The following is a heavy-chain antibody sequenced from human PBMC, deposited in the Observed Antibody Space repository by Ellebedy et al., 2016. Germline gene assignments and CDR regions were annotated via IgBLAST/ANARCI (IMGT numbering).Heavy chain of an antibody. V-gene: IGHV3-72*01. CDR3: AREAYYYDSSGSWVSYFFDY. D-gene: IGHD3-22*01. Sequence: GGSLRLSCAASGFTVSSSYVSWVRQAPGKGLEWVGRIRKKINSYTTEYAASVKGRFTVSRDDSKNSLYLQMNSLKTEDTAVYYCAREAYYYDSSGSWVSYFFDYWGQGTLATVSS. J-gene: IGHJ4*02. CDR2: IRKKINSYTT. CDR1: GFTVSSSY.